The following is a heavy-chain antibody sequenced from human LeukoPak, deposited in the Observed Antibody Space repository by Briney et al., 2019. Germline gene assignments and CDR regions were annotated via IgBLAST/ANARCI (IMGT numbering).Heavy chain of an antibody. D-gene: IGHD3-3*01. V-gene: IGHV1-2*02. Sequence: EASVKVSCKASGYTFTGYYMHWVRQAPGQGLEWMGWINPNSGGTNYAQKFQGRVTMTRDTSISTAYMELSRLRSDDTAVYYCARVHHYDFWSGSWRDHDAFDIWGQGTMVTVSS. CDR3: ARVHHYDFWSGSWRDHDAFDI. CDR2: INPNSGGT. CDR1: GYTFTGYY. J-gene: IGHJ3*02.